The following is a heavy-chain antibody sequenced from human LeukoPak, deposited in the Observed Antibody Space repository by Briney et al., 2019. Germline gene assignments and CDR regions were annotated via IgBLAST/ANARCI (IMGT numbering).Heavy chain of an antibody. J-gene: IGHJ3*02. D-gene: IGHD3-22*01. CDR1: GYRFTNYW. V-gene: IGHV5-51*01. CDR3: ASQTGGGGYYDAFDI. Sequence: GESLKISCKGSGYRFTNYWIGWVRQMPGKGLEWMGIVYPGDSDTRYSPSFQGQVTISADKSISTAYLQWSSLKASDTAMYYCASQTGGGGYYDAFDIWGQGTMVTVSS. CDR2: VYPGDSDT.